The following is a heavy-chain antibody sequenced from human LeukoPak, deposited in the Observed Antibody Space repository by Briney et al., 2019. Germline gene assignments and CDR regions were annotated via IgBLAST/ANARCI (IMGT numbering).Heavy chain of an antibody. V-gene: IGHV3-15*04. Sequence: GGSLRLSCVVSGLTFSNAWMTRVRQAPGKGLEWVGRIESKTDGGTTDYAAPVKGRFTISRDDSKNTQYLQMNSLKTEDTAVYYCSTLAYCSGGRCYGFDYWGQGALVTVSS. CDR3: STLAYCSGGRCYGFDY. CDR1: GLTFSNAW. CDR2: IESKTDGGTT. D-gene: IGHD2-15*01. J-gene: IGHJ4*02.